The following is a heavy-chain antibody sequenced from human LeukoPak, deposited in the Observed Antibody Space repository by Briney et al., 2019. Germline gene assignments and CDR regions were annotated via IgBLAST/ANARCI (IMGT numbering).Heavy chain of an antibody. J-gene: IGHJ3*02. V-gene: IGHV5-51*01. D-gene: IGHD3-10*01. CDR1: GYSFTSYW. Sequence: GESLKISCKGSGYSFTSYWIGWVRQMPGKGLEWMGIIYPGDSDTRYSPSFQGQVTISADKSISTAYLQWSSLKASDTAMYYCARLNRVWFGELFLNLPIGFDIWGQGTMVTVSS. CDR2: IYPGDSDT. CDR3: ARLNRVWFGELFLNLPIGFDI.